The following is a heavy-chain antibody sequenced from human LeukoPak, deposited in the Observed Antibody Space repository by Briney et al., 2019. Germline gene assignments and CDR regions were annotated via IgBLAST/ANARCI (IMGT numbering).Heavy chain of an antibody. D-gene: IGHD3-22*01. CDR3: ARDAPLYYYDSSGYYAPTSDAFDI. CDR1: GYTFTSYR. Sequence: ASVKVSCKASGYTFTSYRISWVRQAPGQGLEWMGWISAYNGNTNYAQKLQGRVTMTTDTSTSTAYMELRGLRSDDTAVYYCARDAPLYYYDSSGYYAPTSDAFDIWGQGTMVTVSS. V-gene: IGHV1-18*01. CDR2: ISAYNGNT. J-gene: IGHJ3*02.